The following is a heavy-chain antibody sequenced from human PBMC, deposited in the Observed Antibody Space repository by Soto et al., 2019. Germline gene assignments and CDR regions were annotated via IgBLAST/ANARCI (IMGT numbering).Heavy chain of an antibody. Sequence: GGSLRLSCAASGFKFSSYAMSWVRQAPGKGLEWASLISATGGGTYYADSVKGRFTISRDNAQKSLYLQMNNLRVGDTAVYYCARAYLGELPRRADYYYAMDVWGRGTTVTVSS. CDR1: GFKFSSYA. D-gene: IGHD3-10*01. CDR3: ARAYLGELPRRADYYYAMDV. V-gene: IGHV3-23*01. CDR2: ISATGGGT. J-gene: IGHJ6*02.